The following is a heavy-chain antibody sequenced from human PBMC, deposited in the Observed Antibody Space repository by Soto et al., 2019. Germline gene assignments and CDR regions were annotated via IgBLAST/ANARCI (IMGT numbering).Heavy chain of an antibody. CDR2: TWYDGSHK. J-gene: IGHJ4*02. Sequence: GGSVRGSCAASGFSCSRYAMHWVRQAPGKGLEWVAVTWYDGSHKYYADSVKGRFTISRDNSKNTLYLQMNSLRAEGTAVYYCVRDISGSYSWDYWGQGTLVTVSS. CDR3: VRDISGSYSWDY. CDR1: GFSCSRYA. D-gene: IGHD1-26*01. V-gene: IGHV3-30*04.